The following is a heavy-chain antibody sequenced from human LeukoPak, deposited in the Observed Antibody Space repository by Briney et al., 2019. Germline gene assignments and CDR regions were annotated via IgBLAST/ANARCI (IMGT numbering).Heavy chain of an antibody. CDR2: YDRTTQ. D-gene: IGHD6-13*01. J-gene: IGHJ4*02. Sequence: YDRTTQYSADSLTGRFTISTDNSPPTLYLPMNSLRAEDTAVYYCATNGQQLVKIAPSFDSWGPGTLVTVSS. CDR3: ATNGQQLVKIAPSFDS. V-gene: IGHV3-33*01.